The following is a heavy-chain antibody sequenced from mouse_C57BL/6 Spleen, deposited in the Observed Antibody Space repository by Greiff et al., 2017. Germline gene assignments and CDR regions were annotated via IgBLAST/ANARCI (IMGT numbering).Heavy chain of an antibody. D-gene: IGHD4-1*01. CDR2: ISSGSSTI. J-gene: IGHJ4*01. V-gene: IGHV5-17*01. Sequence: EVQLVESGGGLVKPGGSLKLSCAASGFTFSDYGMHWVRQAPEKGLEWVAYISSGSSTIYYADTVKGRFTISRDNAKNTLFLQMTSLRSEDTAMYYCARELGPYYYAMDYWGQGTSVTVSS. CDR1: GFTFSDYG. CDR3: ARELGPYYYAMDY.